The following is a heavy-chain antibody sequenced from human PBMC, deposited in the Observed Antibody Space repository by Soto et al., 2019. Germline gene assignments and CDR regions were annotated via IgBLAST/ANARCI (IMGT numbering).Heavy chain of an antibody. CDR1: GGSISNSSYY. Sequence: SETLSLTCTVSGGSISNSSYYWGWIRQPPGRRLEWIGSIYYTGSTYHNPSLKSRLIISVDTSKNQLSLTMSSVTAADTAFYYCARRPLVRGVIPYYFDFWGQGTLVTVSS. CDR2: IYYTGST. CDR3: ARRPLVRGVIPYYFDF. J-gene: IGHJ4*02. D-gene: IGHD3-10*01. V-gene: IGHV4-39*01.